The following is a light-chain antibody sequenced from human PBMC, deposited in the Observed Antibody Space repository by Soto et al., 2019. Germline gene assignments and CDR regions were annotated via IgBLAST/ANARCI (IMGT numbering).Light chain of an antibody. Sequence: EIVLTQSPGTLSLSPGERATLSCRASQSVSSSYLAWYQQKPGQAPRLLIYGASSRATGIPDRFSGSGPGTDFTLTISRLEPEDFAVYYCQQYGSSPFTFGPGTKVAIK. CDR3: QQYGSSPFT. CDR1: QSVSSSY. V-gene: IGKV3-20*01. CDR2: GAS. J-gene: IGKJ3*01.